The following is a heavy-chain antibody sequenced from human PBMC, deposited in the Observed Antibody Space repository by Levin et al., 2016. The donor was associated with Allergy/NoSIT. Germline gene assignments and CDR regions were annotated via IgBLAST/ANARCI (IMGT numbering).Heavy chain of an antibody. V-gene: IGHV4-39*01. J-gene: IGHJ4*02. Sequence: WIRQPPGKGLEWIGNVYFNGRTYYNPSLKSRITMSVETSKSQFSLRLSSVTAADTAVYYCARLLAFYDFWSGYDPRDPDYWGQGTLVTVSS. CDR2: VYFNGRT. CDR3: ARLLAFYDFWSGYDPRDPDY. D-gene: IGHD3-3*01.